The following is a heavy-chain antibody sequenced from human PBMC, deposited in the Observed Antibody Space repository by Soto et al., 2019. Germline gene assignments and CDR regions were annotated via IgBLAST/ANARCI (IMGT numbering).Heavy chain of an antibody. D-gene: IGHD1-26*01. J-gene: IGHJ4*02. CDR2: ITPYNGNA. CDR1: GYTFINFG. V-gene: IGHV1-18*04. CDR3: ARARMFSGAHHDY. Sequence: SVKVSCKASGYTFINFGINWVRQSPGQSLEWMGWITPYNGNANYPQKHQDRLTITTDTSTNTAYLELRSLRSDDTAVYFCARARMFSGAHHDYWGQGTLVTVSS.